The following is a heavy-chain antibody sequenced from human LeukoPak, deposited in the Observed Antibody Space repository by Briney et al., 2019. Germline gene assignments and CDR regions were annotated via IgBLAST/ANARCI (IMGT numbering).Heavy chain of an antibody. D-gene: IGHD1-7*01. J-gene: IGHJ4*02. V-gene: IGHV3-66*01. CDR3: AKDWNWAIDY. CDR2: IYTDGKT. CDR1: GFTVTSNY. Sequence: PGGSLRLSCTVSGFTVTSNYMTWVRQAPGKGLEWVSVIYTDGKTYYADSVKGRFSISRDNSKNTLFLQMNNLRVEDMAVLYCAKDWNWAIDYWGQGTLVTVSS.